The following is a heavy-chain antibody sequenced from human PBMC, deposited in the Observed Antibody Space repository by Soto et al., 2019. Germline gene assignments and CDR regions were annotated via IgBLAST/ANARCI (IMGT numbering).Heavy chain of an antibody. CDR3: ARATSKLELDY. D-gene: IGHD1-7*01. CDR2: IYYSVST. CDR1: GGSISSGGYY. V-gene: IGHV4-31*03. Sequence: SETLSLTCTVSGGSISSGGYYWSWIRQHPGKGLEWIGYIYYSVSTYYNPSLKSRVTISVDTSKNQFSLKLSSVTAADTAVYYCARATSKLELDYWGQGTLVTVSS. J-gene: IGHJ4*02.